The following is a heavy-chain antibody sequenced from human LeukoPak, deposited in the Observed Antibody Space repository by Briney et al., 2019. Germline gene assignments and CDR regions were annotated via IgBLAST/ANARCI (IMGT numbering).Heavy chain of an antibody. Sequence: GGSLRLSCAASGFSFRSFGMHWVRQAPGKGLEWVAVISYDGSNKYYADSVKGRFTIPRDNSENTLSLQMNSLRAEDTAMYYCAKEYSNSWYYFDYWGQGTLATVSS. V-gene: IGHV3-30*18. J-gene: IGHJ4*02. CDR3: AKEYSNSWYYFDY. D-gene: IGHD6-13*01. CDR2: ISYDGSNK. CDR1: GFSFRSFG.